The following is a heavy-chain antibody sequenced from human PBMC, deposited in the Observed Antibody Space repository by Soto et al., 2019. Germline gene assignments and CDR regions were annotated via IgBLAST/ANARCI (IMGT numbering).Heavy chain of an antibody. D-gene: IGHD2-2*02. V-gene: IGHV1-69*08. Sequence: QVQLVQSGAEVKKPGSSVKVSCKASGGTFSSYTISWVRQAPGQGLEWMGRIIPILGIANYAQKFQGRVTITADKSTSTAYMELSSLRSEDTAVYYCARDKGYCSSTSCYTYYYYMDFWGKGTTVTVSS. CDR2: IIPILGIA. CDR1: GGTFSSYT. CDR3: ARDKGYCSSTSCYTYYYYMDF. J-gene: IGHJ6*03.